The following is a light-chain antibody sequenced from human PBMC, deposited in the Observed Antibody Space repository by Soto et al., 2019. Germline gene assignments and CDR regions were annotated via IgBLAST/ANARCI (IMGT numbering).Light chain of an antibody. CDR3: SSYGGNNNYVI. CDR2: EVT. CDR1: SSDIGAYNY. J-gene: IGLJ2*01. Sequence: QSALTQPPSASGSPGQSVTISCSGTSSDIGAYNYVSWYQQHPGQAPKLLISEVTKRPSGVPDRFSGSKSGNTASLTVSGLQGDDEADYYCSSYGGNNNYVIFGGGTKVTVL. V-gene: IGLV2-8*01.